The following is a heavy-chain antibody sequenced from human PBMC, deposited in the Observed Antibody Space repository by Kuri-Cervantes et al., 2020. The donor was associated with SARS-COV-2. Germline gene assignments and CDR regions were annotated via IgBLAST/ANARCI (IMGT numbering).Heavy chain of an antibody. CDR1: GYTFTSYG. V-gene: IGHV1-18*01. CDR3: ATVKWSSGWYYFDY. D-gene: IGHD6-19*01. J-gene: IGHJ4*02. CDR2: ISAYNGNT. Sequence: ASVKVSCKASGYTFTSYGISWVRQAPGQGLEWMGWISAYNGNTNYAQKLQGRVTMTTDTSTSTAYMELSRLRSEDTAVYYCATVKWSSGWYYFDYWGQGTLVTVSS.